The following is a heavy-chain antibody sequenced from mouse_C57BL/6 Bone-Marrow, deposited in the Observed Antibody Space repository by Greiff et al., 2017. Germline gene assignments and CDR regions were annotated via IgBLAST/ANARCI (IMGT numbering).Heavy chain of an antibody. CDR3: ARPLYYGNYWFAY. Sequence: EVKLVESGGGLVKPGGSLKLSCAASGFTFSDYGMHWVRQAPEKGLEWVAYISSGSSTIYYADTVKGRFTISRDNAKNTLFLQMTSLSSEDTAMYYCARPLYYGNYWFAYWGQGTLVTVSA. J-gene: IGHJ3*01. CDR2: ISSGSSTI. D-gene: IGHD2-1*01. V-gene: IGHV5-17*01. CDR1: GFTFSDYG.